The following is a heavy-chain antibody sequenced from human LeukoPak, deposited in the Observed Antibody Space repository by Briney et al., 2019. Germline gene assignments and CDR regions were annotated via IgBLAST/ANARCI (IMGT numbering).Heavy chain of an antibody. CDR3: AKVKPYYDILTGYPPTGFDY. J-gene: IGHJ4*02. V-gene: IGHV3-23*01. CDR1: GSTFSSYA. CDR2: ISGSGGST. Sequence: GGSLRLSCAASGSTFSSYAMSWVRQAPGKGLEWVSAISGSGGSTYYADSVKGRFTISRDNSKNTLYLQMNSLRAEDTAVYYCAKVKPYYDILTGYPPTGFDYWGQGTLVTVSS. D-gene: IGHD3-9*01.